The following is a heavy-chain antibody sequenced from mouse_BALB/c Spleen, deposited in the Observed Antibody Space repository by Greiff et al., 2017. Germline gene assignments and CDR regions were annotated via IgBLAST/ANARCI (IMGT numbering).Heavy chain of an antibody. Sequence: EVKLQESGPGLVKPSQSLSLTCTVTGYSITSDYAWNWIRQFPGNKLEWMGYISYSGSTSYNPSLKSRISITRDTSKNQFFLQLNSVTTEDTATYYCASYYGSSWYFDVWGAGTTVTVSS. CDR2: ISYSGST. V-gene: IGHV3-2*02. CDR3: ASYYGSSWYFDV. J-gene: IGHJ1*01. CDR1: GYSITSDYA. D-gene: IGHD1-1*01.